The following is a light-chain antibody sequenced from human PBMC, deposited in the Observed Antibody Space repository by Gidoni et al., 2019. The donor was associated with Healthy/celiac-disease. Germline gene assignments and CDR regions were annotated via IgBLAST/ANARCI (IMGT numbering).Light chain of an antibody. Sequence: QLTQPPSSLSASVGDRVTITCRASQRISSDLNWYQQKPGKAPKLLIYAASSLQSGVPSRFSGSGSGTDFTLTISSLQPEDFATYYCQQSYSTPLTFGGGTKVEIK. CDR3: QQSYSTPLT. CDR1: QRISSD. CDR2: AAS. J-gene: IGKJ4*01. V-gene: IGKV1-39*01.